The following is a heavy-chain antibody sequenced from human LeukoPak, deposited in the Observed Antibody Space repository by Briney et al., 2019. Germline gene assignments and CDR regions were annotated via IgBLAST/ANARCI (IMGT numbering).Heavy chain of an antibody. D-gene: IGHD1-1*01. CDR3: ARVTAAPTGYNWFDP. J-gene: IGHJ5*02. V-gene: IGHV1-69*04. CDR2: IIPILGLA. CDR1: GGTLSSYG. Sequence: SVKVSCKASGGTLSSYGISWVRQAPGQGLEWMGRIIPILGLANYAQKFQGRVTITADTTTPPVYMEVSSLRSEDTAVYYCARVTAAPTGYNWFDPWGQGTLVTVSS.